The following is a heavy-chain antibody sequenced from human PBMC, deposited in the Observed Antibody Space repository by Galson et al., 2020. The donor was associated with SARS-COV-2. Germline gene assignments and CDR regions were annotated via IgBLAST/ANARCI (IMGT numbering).Heavy chain of an antibody. CDR1: GFTLSNYD. D-gene: IGHD3-3*01. Sequence: GALRLSCAVSGFTLSNYDMHWVRQATGKGLEWVSSVKVTGDTYYPGSVKGRFTISRESAKNSLYLQMNSLRAGDTAVYYCSRGAHYDFWSGYYTQNDYYGMDVWGEGTTVTVSS. CDR3: SRGAHYDFWSGYYTQNDYYGMDV. CDR2: VKVTGDT. V-gene: IGHV3-13*01. J-gene: IGHJ6*04.